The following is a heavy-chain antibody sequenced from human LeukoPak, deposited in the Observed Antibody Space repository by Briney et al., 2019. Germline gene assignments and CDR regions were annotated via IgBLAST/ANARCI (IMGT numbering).Heavy chain of an antibody. CDR1: RYTFPSYG. CDR3: ARGGSSWDVGAFDI. J-gene: IGHJ3*02. Sequence: ASVPVSRKASRYTFPSYGIRWVRQAPGQGLDWMGWISAYNGNTNYAQKLQGRVTMTTDTSTSTAYMELRSLRSDDTAVYYCARGGSSWDVGAFDIWGQGTMVTVSS. D-gene: IGHD6-13*01. CDR2: ISAYNGNT. V-gene: IGHV1-18*01.